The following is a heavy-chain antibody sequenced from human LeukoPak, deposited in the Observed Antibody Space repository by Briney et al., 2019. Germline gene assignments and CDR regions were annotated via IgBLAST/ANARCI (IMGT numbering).Heavy chain of an antibody. CDR1: GFTFDDYA. CDR2: ISGSGGST. CDR3: AKGGQRYDFWSGYDPFDP. V-gene: IGHV3-23*01. J-gene: IGHJ5*02. Sequence: PGGSLRLSCAASGFTFDDYAMHWVRQAPGKGLEWVSAISGSGGSTYYADSVKGRFTISRDNSKNTLYLQMNSLRAEDTAVYYCAKGGQRYDFWSGYDPFDPWGQGTLVTVSS. D-gene: IGHD3-3*01.